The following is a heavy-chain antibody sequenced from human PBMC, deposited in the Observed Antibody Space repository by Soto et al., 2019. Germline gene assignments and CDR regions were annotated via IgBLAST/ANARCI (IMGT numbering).Heavy chain of an antibody. Sequence: PGGSLRLSCAASGFTFSSYWMHWVRQAPGKGLVWVSRINSDGSSTSYADSVKGRFTISRDNAKNTLYLQMSSLRAEDTAVYYCARDSGGLQQLDDDDFDYWGQGTLVTVSS. CDR2: INSDGSST. D-gene: IGHD6-13*01. CDR3: ARDSGGLQQLDDDDFDY. CDR1: GFTFSSYW. J-gene: IGHJ4*02. V-gene: IGHV3-74*01.